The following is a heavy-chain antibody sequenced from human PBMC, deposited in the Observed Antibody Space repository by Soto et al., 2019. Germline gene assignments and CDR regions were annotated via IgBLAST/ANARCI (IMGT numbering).Heavy chain of an antibody. CDR2: IIPILGIA. V-gene: IGHV1-69*02. J-gene: IGHJ3*02. CDR1: GGTFSSYT. CDR3: AAPIVVVPAAIYAFDI. D-gene: IGHD2-2*02. Sequence: ASVKVSCKASGGTFSSYTISWVRQAPGQGLEWMGRIIPILGIANYAQKFQGRVTITADKSTSTAYMELSSLRSEDTAVYYCAAPIVVVPAAIYAFDIWGQGTMVTVSS.